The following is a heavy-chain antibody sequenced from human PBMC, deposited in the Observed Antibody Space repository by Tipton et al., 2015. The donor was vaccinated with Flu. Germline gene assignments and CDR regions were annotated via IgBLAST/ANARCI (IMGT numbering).Heavy chain of an antibody. CDR1: GASISSYY. CDR3: ARLSFYDVDLKNFYFED. V-gene: IGHV4-59*05. Sequence: GLVKPSETLPLTCTVSGASISSYYWSWIRQPPGKGLEWIGGISYSGNTYYNPSLKSRVVISVDMSKNQFSLKLTSVTAADTAIYYCARLSFYDVDLKNFYFEDWGQGTLVTVSS. D-gene: IGHD3-10*02. J-gene: IGHJ4*02. CDR2: ISYSGNT.